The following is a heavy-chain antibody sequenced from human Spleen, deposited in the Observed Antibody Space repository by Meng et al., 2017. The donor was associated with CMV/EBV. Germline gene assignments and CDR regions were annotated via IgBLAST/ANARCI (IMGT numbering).Heavy chain of an antibody. CDR2: INPNSGAT. CDR1: GYTFIGYY. D-gene: IGHD6-19*01. CDR3: AREGVAAVLYYFDY. V-gene: IGHV1-2*02. Sequence: ASVKVSCKASGYTFIGYYIYWVRQAPGQGLEWMGWINPNSGATYYAQNFHGRVTMTRDTSINVAYMEVSRLRSDDTAVYYCAREGVAAVLYYFDYWGQGTLVTVSS. J-gene: IGHJ4*02.